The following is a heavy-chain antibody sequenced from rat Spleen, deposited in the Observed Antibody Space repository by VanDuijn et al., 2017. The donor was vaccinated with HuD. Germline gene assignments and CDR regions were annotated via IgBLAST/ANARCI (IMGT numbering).Heavy chain of an antibody. CDR1: GFSLTSYN. V-gene: IGHV2-41*01. CDR2: IWNTGGT. Sequence: QVQLKESGPGLVQPSQTLSLTCTVSGFSLTSYNVHWVRQPPGKGLEWMGVIWNTGGTRYNSALKSRLSITKDNPKSQVFLKMNSLQREDTATYYCARDENGYINHWFAYWGQGTLVTVSS. J-gene: IGHJ3*01. D-gene: IGHD1-4*01. CDR3: ARDENGYINHWFAY.